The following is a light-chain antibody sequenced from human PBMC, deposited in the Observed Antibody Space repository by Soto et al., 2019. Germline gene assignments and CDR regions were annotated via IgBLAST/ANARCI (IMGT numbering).Light chain of an antibody. CDR2: EVS. Sequence: QSALTQPPSASGTPGQSVTISCTGTSSDVGGYNDVSWYQQHPGKAPTLMIYEVSKRPSGVPDRFSGAKSGNTASLTVSGLQAEDEADYYCSSYAGSNNFGVVFGGGTKLTVL. V-gene: IGLV2-8*01. CDR3: SSYAGSNNFGVV. CDR1: SSDVGGYND. J-gene: IGLJ2*01.